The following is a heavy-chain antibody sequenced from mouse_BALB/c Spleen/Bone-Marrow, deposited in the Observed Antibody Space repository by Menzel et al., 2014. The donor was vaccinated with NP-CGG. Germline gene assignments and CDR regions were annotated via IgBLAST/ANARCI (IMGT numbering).Heavy chain of an antibody. CDR2: ISYSGST. V-gene: IGHV3-8*02. CDR1: GDSITSGY. Sequence: EVKLMESGPSLVKPSQPLSLPCSVTGDSITSGYWNWIRKFPGNKLEYMGYISYSGSTYYSPSLKSRISITRDTSKNQYYLQLNSVTTEDTATYYCATYDGFYFDYWGQGTTLTVSS. D-gene: IGHD2-3*01. CDR3: ATYDGFYFDY. J-gene: IGHJ2*01.